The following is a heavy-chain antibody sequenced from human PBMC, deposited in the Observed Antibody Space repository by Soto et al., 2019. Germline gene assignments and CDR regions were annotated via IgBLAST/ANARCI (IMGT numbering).Heavy chain of an antibody. CDR3: ARMGEATPGRDIDGMGV. V-gene: IGHV1-69*01. CDR2: IIPIFGTA. D-gene: IGHD5-12*01. J-gene: IGHJ6*02. Sequence: QVQLVQSGAAVKKPGSSVKLSCKASGGTFSSYAISWVRQAPGQGLERMGGIIPIFGTANYAQQFQGRVTITADDSTSTSDMELSSLRSEDRAVYYCARMGEATPGRDIDGMGVWGQGTTVPVAS. CDR1: GGTFSSYA.